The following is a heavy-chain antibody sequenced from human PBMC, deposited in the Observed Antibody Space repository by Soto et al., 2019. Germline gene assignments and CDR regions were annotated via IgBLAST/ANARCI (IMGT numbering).Heavy chain of an antibody. CDR1: GDTFTSFD. V-gene: IGHV1-8*01. Sequence: GASVKVSCKASGDTFTSFDINWVRQATGQGLEWMGWMSPNTGNTGYAQKFQGRVTMTTNTSITTAYMELSSLTSEDTAVYYCATGRKDYYYSPGYLVDFWGQGTLVNVSS. J-gene: IGHJ4*02. D-gene: IGHD3-22*01. CDR3: ATGRKDYYYSPGYLVDF. CDR2: MSPNTGNT.